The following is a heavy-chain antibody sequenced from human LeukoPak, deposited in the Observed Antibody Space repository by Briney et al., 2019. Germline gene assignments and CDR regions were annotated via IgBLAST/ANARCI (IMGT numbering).Heavy chain of an antibody. V-gene: IGHV2-5*02. J-gene: IGHJ4*02. D-gene: IGHD6-19*01. CDR1: GLSLSTSGVG. Sequence: SGPTLVNPTQTLTLTCTFSGLSLSTSGVGVGWIRQPPGKALEWLALIYWDDDKRYSPSLKSRLTITKDTSKNQVVLTMTNMDPVDTATYYCAHSIKRGPIAVAGRDYFDYWGQGTLVTVSS. CDR2: IYWDDDK. CDR3: AHSIKRGPIAVAGRDYFDY.